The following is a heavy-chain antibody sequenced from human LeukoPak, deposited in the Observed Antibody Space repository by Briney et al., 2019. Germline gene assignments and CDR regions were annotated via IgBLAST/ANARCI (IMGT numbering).Heavy chain of an antibody. J-gene: IGHJ4*02. CDR2: INPSGGST. CDR3: ARDLKRGYSSGRYSWSTGSSNDY. V-gene: IGHV1-46*01. Sequence: ASVKVSCKASGYTFTSYYIHWVRQAPGQGLEWMGLINPSGGSTNYAQKFQGRVTMTRDTFTSTVYMELSSLRSEDTAVYYCARDLKRGYSSGRYSWSTGSSNDYWGQGTLVTVSS. CDR1: GYTFTSYY. D-gene: IGHD6-19*01.